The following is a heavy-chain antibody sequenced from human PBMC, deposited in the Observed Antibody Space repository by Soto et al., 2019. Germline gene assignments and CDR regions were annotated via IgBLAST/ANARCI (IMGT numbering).Heavy chain of an antibody. V-gene: IGHV3-49*03. CDR3: ARAIRLSGDAFDI. CDR2: IRTATYGGTT. J-gene: IGHJ3*02. CDR1: GFTLSEYP. Sequence: GGPLRLSCSASGFTLSEYPMSWFRQAPGKGLEWVAYIRTATYGGTTEYVASVKGRFAISRDDSEGIASLQMNTLKTEDTAMYWCARAIRLSGDAFDIWGQGTMVTVSS. D-gene: IGHD3-3*01.